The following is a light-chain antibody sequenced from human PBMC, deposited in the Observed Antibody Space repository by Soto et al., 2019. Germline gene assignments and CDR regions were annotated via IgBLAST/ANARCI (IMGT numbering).Light chain of an antibody. CDR1: SSDVGGYNY. Sequence: QSALTQPPSASGSPGQSVTISCTGTSSDVGGYNYVSWYQQHPGKVPKLMVYEVNKRPSGVPDRFSGSESGNTDSLTVSGLQAEDEADYYCTSYAGGNNVFGTGTKLTVL. CDR2: EVN. V-gene: IGLV2-8*01. J-gene: IGLJ1*01. CDR3: TSYAGGNNV.